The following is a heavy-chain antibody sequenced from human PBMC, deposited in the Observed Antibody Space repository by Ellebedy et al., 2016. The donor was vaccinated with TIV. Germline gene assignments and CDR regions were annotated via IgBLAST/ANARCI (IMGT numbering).Heavy chain of an antibody. J-gene: IGHJ4*02. CDR3: ARGSGGPTFDY. V-gene: IGHV4-34*01. Sequence: GSLRLSCAASGFPFSGYYWSWIRQPPGKGLEWIGEINHSGSTNYNPSLKSRVTISVDTSKNQFSLKLSSVTAADTALYYCARGSGGPTFDYWGQGTLVTVSS. CDR1: GFPFSGYY. CDR2: INHSGST. D-gene: IGHD2-15*01.